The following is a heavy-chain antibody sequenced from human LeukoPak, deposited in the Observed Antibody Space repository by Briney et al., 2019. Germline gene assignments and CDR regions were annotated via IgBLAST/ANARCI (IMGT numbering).Heavy chain of an antibody. J-gene: IGHJ4*02. Sequence: PGGSLRLSCAASGFTFSSYAMSWVRQAPGKGLEWVSAISGSGGSTYYADSVKGRFTISRDNSKSTLYLQMNSLRAEDTAVYYCARAPTYYYDSSGPGRDYWGQGTLVTVSS. CDR1: GFTFSSYA. V-gene: IGHV3-23*01. CDR2: ISGSGGST. D-gene: IGHD3-22*01. CDR3: ARAPTYYYDSSGPGRDY.